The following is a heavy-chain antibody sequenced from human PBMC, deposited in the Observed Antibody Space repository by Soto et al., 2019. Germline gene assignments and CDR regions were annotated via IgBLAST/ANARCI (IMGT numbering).Heavy chain of an antibody. V-gene: IGHV4-4*09. Sequence: QLQESGPGLVKPSETLSLTCTVSGGSISSFCWSWIRQPPGQGLEWIGYICTGGTTKYNPSLKGRVTMSVDTSKTQFSLKLTSVTAADTAVYYCARVGSKSFYYATDVWGQGTTVTVSS. CDR2: ICTGGTT. CDR1: GGSISSFC. CDR3: ARVGSKSFYYATDV. D-gene: IGHD4-4*01. J-gene: IGHJ6*02.